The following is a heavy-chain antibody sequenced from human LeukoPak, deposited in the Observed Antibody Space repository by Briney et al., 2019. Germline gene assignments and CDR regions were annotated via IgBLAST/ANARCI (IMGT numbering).Heavy chain of an antibody. CDR3: AKDRDPQWLGYFDY. V-gene: IGHV3-23*01. D-gene: IGHD6-19*01. CDR2: ISGSGGST. Sequence: GGSLRLSCAASGFTFSSYVMSWVRQAPGKGLEWVSAISGSGGSTYYADSVKGRFTISRDNSKNTLYLQMNSLRAEDTAVYYCAKDRDPQWLGYFDYWGQGTLVTVSS. CDR1: GFTFSSYV. J-gene: IGHJ4*02.